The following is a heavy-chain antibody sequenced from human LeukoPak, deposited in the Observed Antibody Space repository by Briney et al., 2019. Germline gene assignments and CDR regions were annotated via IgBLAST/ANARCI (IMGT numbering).Heavy chain of an antibody. V-gene: IGHV3-9*01. CDR2: ISWNSGSI. J-gene: IGHJ4*02. CDR3: AKAVGAPHLDY. Sequence: GGSLRLSCAASGFTFDDYAMHWVRRAPGKGLEWVSGISWNSGSIGYADSVKGRFTISRDNAKNSLYLQMNSLRAEDTALYYCAKAVGAPHLDYWGQGTLVTVSS. D-gene: IGHD1-26*01. CDR1: GFTFDDYA.